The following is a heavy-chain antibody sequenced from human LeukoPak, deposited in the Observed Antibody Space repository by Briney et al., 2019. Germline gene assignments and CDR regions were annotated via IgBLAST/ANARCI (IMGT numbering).Heavy chain of an antibody. J-gene: IGHJ6*02. CDR2: ISGSGGGIT. CDR1: GFTFSSYA. CDR3: ARENYYYGMDV. Sequence: GGSLRLSCAASGFTFSSYAMSWVRQAPGKGLEWVSGISGSGGGITYYTDSVKGRFTISRDNPKNTLYLQMNSLRAEDTAVYYCARENYYYGMDVWGQGTTVTVSS. V-gene: IGHV3-23*01.